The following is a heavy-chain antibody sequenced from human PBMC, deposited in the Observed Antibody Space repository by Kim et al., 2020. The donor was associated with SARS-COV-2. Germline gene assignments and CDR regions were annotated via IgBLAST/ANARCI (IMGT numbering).Heavy chain of an antibody. V-gene: IGHV1-18*01. CDR3: ASDIVVVLISYYYYGMDV. Sequence: ASVKVSCKASGYTFTSYGISWVRQAPGQGLAWMGWISAYNGNTNYAQKLQGRVTMTTDTSTSTAYMELRSLRSDDTAVYYCASDIVVVLISYYYYGMDVWGQGTTVTVSS. J-gene: IGHJ6*02. D-gene: IGHD2-2*01. CDR1: GYTFTSYG. CDR2: ISAYNGNT.